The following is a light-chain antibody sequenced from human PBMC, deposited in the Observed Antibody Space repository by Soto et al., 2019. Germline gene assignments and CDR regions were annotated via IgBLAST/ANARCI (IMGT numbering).Light chain of an antibody. J-gene: IGKJ1*01. CDR2: GAS. CDR3: QQFHNWPRT. CDR1: QSMGSN. V-gene: IGKV3-15*01. Sequence: IVMTQSPATMYVSPGERATLSCRASQSMGSNVAWYQQKPGQAPRLLIYGASTRAAGIPARFSGSGSGTEFTLTITSLQSEDFAVYYCQQFHNWPRTFGQGTKVDIK.